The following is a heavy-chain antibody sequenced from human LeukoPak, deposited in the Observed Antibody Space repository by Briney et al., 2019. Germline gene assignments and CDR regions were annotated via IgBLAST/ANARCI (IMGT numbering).Heavy chain of an antibody. J-gene: IGHJ4*02. V-gene: IGHV1-2*02. D-gene: IGHD3-10*01. Sequence: ASVKVSCKASGYTFTDYYMHWVRQAPGQGLEWMGWINPNSGGTNYAQKFQGRVTMTRDTSISTAYMELSRLRSDDTAVYYCARSYYYASGSHLDYWGQGTLVTVSS. CDR1: GYTFTDYY. CDR2: INPNSGGT. CDR3: ARSYYYASGSHLDY.